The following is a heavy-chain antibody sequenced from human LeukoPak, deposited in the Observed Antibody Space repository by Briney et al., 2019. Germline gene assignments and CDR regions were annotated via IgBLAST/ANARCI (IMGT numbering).Heavy chain of an antibody. Sequence: GGSLRLSCAASGFTFSSCGMHWVRQAPGKGLEWVAVIWYDGSNKYYADSVKGRFTISRDNSKNTLYLQMNSLRAEDTAVYYCARTGSSGWYRAEYFQHWGQGTLVTVSS. J-gene: IGHJ1*01. CDR3: ARTGSSGWYRAEYFQH. V-gene: IGHV3-33*01. D-gene: IGHD6-19*01. CDR2: IWYDGSNK. CDR1: GFTFSSCG.